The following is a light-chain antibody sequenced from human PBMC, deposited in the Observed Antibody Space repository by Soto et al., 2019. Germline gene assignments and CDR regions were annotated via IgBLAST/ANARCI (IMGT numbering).Light chain of an antibody. CDR1: QSVRSY. J-gene: IGKJ1*01. CDR3: QQSYSTTSWT. Sequence: EIVMTQSPATLSLSPGERATLSCRASQSVRSYLAWYQQKPGQAPRLLIYSASARATGIPARFSGSGSGTDFTLTISSLQPEDFATYYCQQSYSTTSWTFGQGTKVDIK. V-gene: IGKV3-15*01. CDR2: SAS.